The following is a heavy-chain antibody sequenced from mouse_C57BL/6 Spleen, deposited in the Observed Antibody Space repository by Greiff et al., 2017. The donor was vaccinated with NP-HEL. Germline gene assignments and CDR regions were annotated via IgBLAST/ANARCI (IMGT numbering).Heavy chain of an antibody. CDR2: IYPGDGDT. CDR1: GYAFSSYW. V-gene: IGHV1-80*01. CDR3: GRGEYYYGSSFFDY. J-gene: IGHJ2*01. D-gene: IGHD1-1*01. Sequence: QVQLQQSGAELVKPGASVKISCKASGYAFSSYWMNWVKQRPGTGLEWIGQIYPGDGDTNYNGKFKGKATLTADKSSSTAYMQLSSLTSEDSAVYFCGRGEYYYGSSFFDYWGQGTTLTVSS.